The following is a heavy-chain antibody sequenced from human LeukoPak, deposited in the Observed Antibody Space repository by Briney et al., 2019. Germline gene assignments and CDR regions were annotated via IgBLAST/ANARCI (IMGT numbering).Heavy chain of an antibody. J-gene: IGHJ4*02. D-gene: IGHD5-12*01. Sequence: GGSLRLSCAASGFTFSNYAMNWVRQAPGKGLEWVSSSSGSGDSTFYADSVKGRFTISRDNSKNTLYLQINSLSAEAKTRGYSGYDCSDYWGQGTLVTVSS. V-gene: IGHV3-23*01. CDR3: GYDCSDY. CDR1: GFTFSNYA. CDR2: SSGSGDST.